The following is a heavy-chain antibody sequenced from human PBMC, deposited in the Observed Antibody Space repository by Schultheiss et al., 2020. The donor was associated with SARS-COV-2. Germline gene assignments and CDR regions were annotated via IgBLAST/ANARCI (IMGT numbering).Heavy chain of an antibody. CDR1: GFTFSSYA. CDR2: ISYDGSHH. D-gene: IGHD3-9*01. Sequence: GGSLRLSCSASGFTFSSYALHWVRQAPGKGLELVAVISYDGSHHDYRDSVKGRFCISRDNSRNTLYLQMNSLTFEDSAVYYCARDSRRYCDSPTCRWFDPWGQGALVTVSS. V-gene: IGHV3-30*10. J-gene: IGHJ5*02. CDR3: ARDSRRYCDSPTCRWFDP.